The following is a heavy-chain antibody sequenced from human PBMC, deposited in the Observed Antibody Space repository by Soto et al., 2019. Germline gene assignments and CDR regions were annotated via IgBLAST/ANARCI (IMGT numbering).Heavy chain of an antibody. V-gene: IGHV4-59*01. D-gene: IGHD2-21*02. Sequence: QVQLQESGPGLVKPSETLSLTCTVSGGSISSYYWSWIRQPPGKGLEWIGYIYYSGSTNYNPSLKSRVTISIDTSKKHFALKLSSVTAADTAVYYGARGWGLGFDSWGQGTLVTVSS. CDR3: ARGWGLGFDS. J-gene: IGHJ4*02. CDR1: GGSISSYY. CDR2: IYYSGST.